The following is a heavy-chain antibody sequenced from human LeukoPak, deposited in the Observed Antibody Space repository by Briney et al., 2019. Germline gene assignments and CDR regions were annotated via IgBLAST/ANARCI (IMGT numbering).Heavy chain of an antibody. CDR1: GSSISSYY. V-gene: IGHV4-59*01. Sequence: SETLSLTCTVSGSSISSYYWSWIRQPPGKGLEWIGYIYYSGSTNYNPSLKSRVTISVDTSKNQFSLKLSSVTAADTAVYYCARSHSAIGTPGPTVVTPVHAFDIWGQGTMVTVSS. CDR2: IYYSGST. D-gene: IGHD4-23*01. J-gene: IGHJ3*02. CDR3: ARSHSAIGTPGPTVVTPVHAFDI.